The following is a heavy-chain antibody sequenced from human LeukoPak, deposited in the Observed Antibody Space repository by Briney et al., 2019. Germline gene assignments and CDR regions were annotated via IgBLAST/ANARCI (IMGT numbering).Heavy chain of an antibody. CDR2: IYYSGST. V-gene: IGHV4-59*01. D-gene: IGHD3-3*01. CDR3: ARARDYDFWSGLDY. CDR1: GGSISSYY. Sequence: SETLSLTCTVSGGSISSYYWSWIRQPPGKGLEWIGYIYYSGSTNYNPSLKSRVTISVDTSKNQFSLKLSSVTAVDTAVYYCARARDYDFWSGLDYWGQGTLVTVSS. J-gene: IGHJ4*02.